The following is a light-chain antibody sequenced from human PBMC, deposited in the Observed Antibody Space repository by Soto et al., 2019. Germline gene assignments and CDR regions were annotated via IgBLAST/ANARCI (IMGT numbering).Light chain of an antibody. Sequence: DIQMTRSPSSLSVSVGDRVTITCRASQGIGTSLGWFQQEPGKAPKSLIYSASTLQIGVPARFSSSGSGTEFTLTISSLQPEDFATYYCQQYHSYPRTFGQGTRLEI. CDR2: SAS. CDR3: QQYHSYPRT. V-gene: IGKV1-16*01. J-gene: IGKJ1*01. CDR1: QGIGTS.